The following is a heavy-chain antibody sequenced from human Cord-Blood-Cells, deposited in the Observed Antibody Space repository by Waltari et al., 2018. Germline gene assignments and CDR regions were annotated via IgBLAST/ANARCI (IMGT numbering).Heavy chain of an antibody. Sequence: EVQLVQSGAEVKKPGESLKIPCKGSGYSFTSYRLGWVRTMPGRGLEWMGIIYPGDSDTRYSPSCQGQVTISADKSISTAYLQWSSLKASDTAMYYCARQGSTIFGVVNYDYWGQGTLVTVSS. V-gene: IGHV5-51*01. J-gene: IGHJ4*02. D-gene: IGHD3-3*01. CDR3: ARQGSTIFGVVNYDY. CDR2: IYPGDSDT. CDR1: GYSFTSYR.